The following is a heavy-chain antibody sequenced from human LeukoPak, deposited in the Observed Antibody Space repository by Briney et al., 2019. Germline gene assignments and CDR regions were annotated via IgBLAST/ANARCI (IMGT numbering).Heavy chain of an antibody. CDR1: RYTFTGYS. D-gene: IGHD6-13*01. Sequence: ASVKVSCKTSRYTFTGYSLHWVRQAPGQGPEWMGWIHTHSGDTNSAQKFQGRVTMTRDTSTSTVYMELSSLRSEDTAVYYCARAAPGTGNFDYWGQGTLVTVSS. V-gene: IGHV1-2*02. J-gene: IGHJ4*02. CDR2: IHTHSGDT. CDR3: ARAAPGTGNFDY.